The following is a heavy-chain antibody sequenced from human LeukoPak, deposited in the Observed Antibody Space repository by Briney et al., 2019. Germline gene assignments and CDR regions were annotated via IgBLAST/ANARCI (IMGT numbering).Heavy chain of an antibody. V-gene: IGHV4-59*08. CDR3: ASRHSSSWATLEY. D-gene: IGHD6-13*01. Sequence: SETLSLTCTVSGGSISSYYWSWIRQPPGKGLEWVGFIHQSGNANFNSSLKSRVTMSVDTSKNQFSLKLSSVTAADTAVCYCASRHSSSWATLEYWGQGTLVTVSS. CDR1: GGSISSYY. J-gene: IGHJ4*02. CDR2: IHQSGNA.